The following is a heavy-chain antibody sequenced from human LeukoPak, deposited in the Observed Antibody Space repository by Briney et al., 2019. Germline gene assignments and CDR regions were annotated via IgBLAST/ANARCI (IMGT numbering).Heavy chain of an antibody. CDR1: GFTFSSYG. CDR2: ISYDGSNK. D-gene: IGHD7-27*01. CDR3: ARDFKLGKGFDY. J-gene: IGHJ4*02. Sequence: GGSLRPSCAAPGFTFSSYGMHWGPPAPGKGLEWVAVISYDGSNKYYADSVKGRFTISRDNSKNTLYLQMNSLRTEDTAVYYCARDFKLGKGFDYWGQGTLVSASS. V-gene: IGHV3-30*03.